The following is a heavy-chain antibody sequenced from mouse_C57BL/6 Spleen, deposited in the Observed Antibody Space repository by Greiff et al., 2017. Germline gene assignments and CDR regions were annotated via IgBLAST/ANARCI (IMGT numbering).Heavy chain of an antibody. Sequence: QVQLQQPGAELVRPGSSVKLSCKASGYTFTSYWMHWVKQRPIQGLEWIGNIDPSDSETHYNQKFKDKATLTVDKSSSTAYRQLSSLTSEDSAVYYCAREWAGGAWFAYWGQGTLVTVSA. J-gene: IGHJ3*01. CDR3: AREWAGGAWFAY. D-gene: IGHD3-3*01. V-gene: IGHV1-52*01. CDR1: GYTFTSYW. CDR2: IDPSDSET.